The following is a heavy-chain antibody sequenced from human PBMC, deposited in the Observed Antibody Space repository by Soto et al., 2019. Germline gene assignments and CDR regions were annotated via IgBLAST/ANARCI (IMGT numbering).Heavy chain of an antibody. D-gene: IGHD2-21*01. J-gene: IGHJ6*02. V-gene: IGHV3-30-3*01. CDR1: GFTFSSYA. Sequence: PVGSLRLSCAASGFTFSSYAMHWVRQAPGKGLEWVAVISYDGSNKYYADSVKGRFTISRDNSKNTLYLQMNSLRAEDTAVYYCARDYRLKEHKPYGMDVWGQGTTVTVSS. CDR2: ISYDGSNK. CDR3: ARDYRLKEHKPYGMDV.